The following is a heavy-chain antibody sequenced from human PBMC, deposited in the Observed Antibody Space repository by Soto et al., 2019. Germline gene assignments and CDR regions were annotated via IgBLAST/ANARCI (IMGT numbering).Heavy chain of an antibody. D-gene: IGHD2-2*01. CDR1: GGTFSSYA. CDR2: IIPISDTT. V-gene: IGHV1-69*01. CDR3: ARSQGSSTSLEIYYYYYYGMDV. J-gene: IGHJ6*02. Sequence: QVQLVQSGAEVKKPGSSVKVSCKASGGTFSSYAISWVRQAPGQGLEWMGGIIPISDTTNYAQKFQGRVTITADESTRKAYMELRSLRSEDTAVYYCARSQGSSTSLEIYYYYYYGMDVWGQGTTVTVSS.